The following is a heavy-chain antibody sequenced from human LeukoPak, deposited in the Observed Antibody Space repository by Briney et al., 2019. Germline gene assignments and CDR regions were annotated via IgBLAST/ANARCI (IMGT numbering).Heavy chain of an antibody. CDR2: IVVGSGNT. J-gene: IGHJ6*02. Sequence: SVKASCKASGFTFTSSAVQWVRQARGQRLEWIGWIVVGSGNTNYAQKFQERVTITRDMSTSTAYMELSSLRSEDTAVYYCAAESEDSSGYYYYYGMDVWGQGTTVTVSS. V-gene: IGHV1-58*01. CDR3: AAESEDSSGYYYYYGMDV. CDR1: GFTFTSSA. D-gene: IGHD3-22*01.